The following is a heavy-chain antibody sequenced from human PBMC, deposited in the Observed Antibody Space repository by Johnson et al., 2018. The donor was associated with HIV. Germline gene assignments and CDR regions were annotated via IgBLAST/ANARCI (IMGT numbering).Heavy chain of an antibody. D-gene: IGHD1-26*01. V-gene: IGHV3-30*04. CDR1: GFTVSTYA. J-gene: IGHJ3*02. CDR2: ISYDGSNK. Sequence: MQLVESGGGLVQPGGSLRLSCVVSGFTVSTYALHWVRQAPGKGLEWVAVISYDGSNKYYADSVKGRFTISRDNSKNTLYLQMNSLRAEDTAVYYCARVRRSGTYYVDAFDIWGQGTMVTVSS. CDR3: ARVRRSGTYYVDAFDI.